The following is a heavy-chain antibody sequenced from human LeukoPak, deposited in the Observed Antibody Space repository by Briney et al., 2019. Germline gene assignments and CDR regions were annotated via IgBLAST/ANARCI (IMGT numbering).Heavy chain of an antibody. D-gene: IGHD1-26*01. CDR2: ISSYSGTI. Sequence: GGSLRLSCAASGFTFSSYSMNWVRQAPGKGLEWVSYISSYSGTISYADSVKGRFAISRDNAKNSLYLEMNSLRDEDTAIYYCAREMGYWGQGTLVTVSS. CDR3: AREMGY. V-gene: IGHV3-48*02. J-gene: IGHJ4*02. CDR1: GFTFSSYS.